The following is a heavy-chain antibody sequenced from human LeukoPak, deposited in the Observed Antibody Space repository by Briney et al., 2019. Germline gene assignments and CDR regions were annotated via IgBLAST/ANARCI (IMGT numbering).Heavy chain of an antibody. CDR2: ISAYNGNT. CDR3: VRDEGIAAAGTRGFDI. J-gene: IGHJ3*02. D-gene: IGHD6-13*01. V-gene: IGHV1-18*01. CDR1: GYTFTSYG. Sequence: ASVKVSCKASGYTFTSYGISWVRQAPGQGLEWMGWISAYNGNTNYAQKLQGRVTMTTDESTTTAYMELSSLIFEDTAIYYCVRDEGIAAAGTRGFDIWGQGTMVIVSS.